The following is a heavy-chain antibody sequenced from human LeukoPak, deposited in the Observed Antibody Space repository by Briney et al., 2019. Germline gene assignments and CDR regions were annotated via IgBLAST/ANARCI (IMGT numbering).Heavy chain of an antibody. CDR2: INPNSGGT. D-gene: IGHD3-10*01. V-gene: IGHV1-2*02. Sequence: ASVKVACKASGYTFTGYYMHWVRQAPGQGLEWMGWINPNSGGTNYAQKFQGRVTLTRDTSISTAYMERGRLRSDDTAVYYCARDLSITMVRGVISLGYWGQGTLVTVSS. CDR1: GYTFTGYY. J-gene: IGHJ4*02. CDR3: ARDLSITMVRGVISLGY.